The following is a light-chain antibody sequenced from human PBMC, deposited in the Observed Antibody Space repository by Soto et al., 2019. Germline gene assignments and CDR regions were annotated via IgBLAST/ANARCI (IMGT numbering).Light chain of an antibody. Sequence: QSVLTQPASVTGSLGQSITISCTGTSSDVGGYDYVSWYQQHPGRAPKLIIYEVNNRPSGVSTRFSGSKSGYRAYLTISGLQAEDEADYHCSSYTSRTTLCVFGTGTKLTVL. CDR2: EVN. V-gene: IGLV2-14*01. CDR1: SSDVGGYDY. J-gene: IGLJ1*01. CDR3: SSYTSRTTLCV.